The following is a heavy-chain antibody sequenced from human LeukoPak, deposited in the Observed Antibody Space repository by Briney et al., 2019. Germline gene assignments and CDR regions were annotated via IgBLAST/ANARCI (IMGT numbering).Heavy chain of an antibody. J-gene: IGHJ4*02. CDR3: ARVGRWKAPGY. V-gene: IGHV3-21*01. D-gene: IGHD4-23*01. CDR2: ISSSSTYI. CDR1: GFTLSSYN. Sequence: GGSLRLSCAASGFTLSSYNMNWVRQAPGKGLEWVSSISSSSTYIYYADSVKGRFTISRDNAKNSLYLQMNSLRAEDTAVYYCARVGRWKAPGYWGQGTLVTVSS.